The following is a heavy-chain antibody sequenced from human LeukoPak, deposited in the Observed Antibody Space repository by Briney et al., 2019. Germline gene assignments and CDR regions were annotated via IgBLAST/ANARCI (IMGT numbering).Heavy chain of an antibody. V-gene: IGHV3-30*01. CDR3: ASLASDIVVVVAANHDAFDI. D-gene: IGHD2-15*01. Sequence: GGSLRLSCAASGFTFSSYAMHWVRQAPGKGLEWVAVISYDGSNKYYADSVKGRFTISRDNSKNTLYLQMNSLRAEDTAVYYCASLASDIVVVVAANHDAFDIWGQGTMVTVSS. CDR1: GFTFSSYA. CDR2: ISYDGSNK. J-gene: IGHJ3*02.